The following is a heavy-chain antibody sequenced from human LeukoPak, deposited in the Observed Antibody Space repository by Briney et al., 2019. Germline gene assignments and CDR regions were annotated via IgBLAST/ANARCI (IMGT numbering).Heavy chain of an antibody. CDR1: GFTFSSYS. J-gene: IGHJ3*02. V-gene: IGHV3-21*01. CDR3: ARDRCSGGSCYHDAFDI. CDR2: ISSSSSYI. D-gene: IGHD2-15*01. Sequence: GGSLRLSCAASGFTFSSYSMNWARQAPGKGLEWVSSISSSSSYIYYADSVKGRFTISRDNAKNSLYLQMNSLRAEDTAVYYCARDRCSGGSCYHDAFDIWGQGTMVTVSS.